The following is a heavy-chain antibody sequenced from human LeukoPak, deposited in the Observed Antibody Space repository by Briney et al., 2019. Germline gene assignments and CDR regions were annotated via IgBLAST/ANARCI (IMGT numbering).Heavy chain of an antibody. CDR1: GFTFSNYA. CDR2: ITSDGSRT. V-gene: IGHV3-64D*06. D-gene: IGHD1-26*01. CDR3: VKTTTTFYYQY. Sequence: GSLILSCSASGFTFSNYAMHWVRQAPGKGLEYVSAITSDGSRTFYADSVEDRFTISRDNSKNTLYLQMGSLRAEDTAVYHCVKTTTTFYYQYWGQGALVTVSS. J-gene: IGHJ4*02.